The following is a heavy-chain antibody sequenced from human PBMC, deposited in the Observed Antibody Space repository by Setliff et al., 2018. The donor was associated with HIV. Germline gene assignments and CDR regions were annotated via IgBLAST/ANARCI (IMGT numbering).Heavy chain of an antibody. CDR2: IWYDGSNK. Sequence: GGSLRLSCAASGFTFSSYSMHWVSQAPGKGRERVAVIWYDGSNKYYADSVKGRFTISRDNSKNTLYLQMKSLRANDTAVYYCAKEREYYYDSSGSEYWGQGTLVTVSS. D-gene: IGHD3-22*01. J-gene: IGHJ4*02. CDR1: GFTFSSYS. CDR3: AKEREYYYDSSGSEY. V-gene: IGHV3-33*06.